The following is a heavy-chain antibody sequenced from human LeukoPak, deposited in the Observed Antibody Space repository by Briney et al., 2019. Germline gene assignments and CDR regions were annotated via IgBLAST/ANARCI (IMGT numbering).Heavy chain of an antibody. CDR3: ARGPGIAAAGDYFDY. D-gene: IGHD6-13*01. Sequence: SETLSLTCAVYGSSLNGHYWSWIRQTPGEGLEWIGEGSDRGGTKFNPSLKSRVSILADTSKNQFTLKLTSVTAADTAVYYCARGPGIAAAGDYFDYWGQGTLVTVSS. CDR2: GSDRGGT. CDR1: GSSLNGHY. V-gene: IGHV4-34*01. J-gene: IGHJ4*02.